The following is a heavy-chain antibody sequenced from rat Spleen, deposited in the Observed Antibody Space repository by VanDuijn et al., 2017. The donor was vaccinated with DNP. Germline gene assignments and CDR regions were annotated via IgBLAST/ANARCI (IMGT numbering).Heavy chain of an antibody. V-gene: IGHV5S10*01. CDR3: ATEDYGYPFAY. CDR2: IVYDGSGT. CDR1: GFTFSDYS. Sequence: EVQLVESGGGLVQPGRSLKLSCAASGFTFSDYSMAWVRQAPKKGLEWVATIVYDGSGTYYGDSVTGRFTISRDNAKTTLYLQMDSLRSEDTATYYCATEDYGYPFAYWGQGVMVTVSS. D-gene: IGHD1-6*01. J-gene: IGHJ2*01.